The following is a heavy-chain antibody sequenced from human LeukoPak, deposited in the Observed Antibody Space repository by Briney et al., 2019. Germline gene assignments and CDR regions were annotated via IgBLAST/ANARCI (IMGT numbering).Heavy chain of an antibody. D-gene: IGHD3/OR15-3a*01. Sequence: TGGSLRLSCAASGFTFSSQSMTWVRQAPGKGLEWVSGISGSGDNTYYGDSVKGRFTISRDNSKSAMYLQMNSLRVEDTAVYYCVKWTGYGMNWGQGTLVTVSP. J-gene: IGHJ4*02. V-gene: IGHV3-23*01. CDR2: ISGSGDNT. CDR1: GFTFSSQS. CDR3: VKWTGYGMN.